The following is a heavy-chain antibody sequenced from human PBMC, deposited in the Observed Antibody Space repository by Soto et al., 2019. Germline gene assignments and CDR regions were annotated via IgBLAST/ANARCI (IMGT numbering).Heavy chain of an antibody. Sequence: GGSLRLSCAASGFTFSSYAMHWVRQAPGKGLEWVAVISYDGSNKYYADSVKGRFTISRDNSKNTLYLQMNSLRAEDTAVYYCARDIRDRKMRGSYYMGDYYYYYGMDVWGQGTTVTVSS. CDR1: GFTFSSYA. CDR3: ARDIRDRKMRGSYYMGDYYYYYGMDV. CDR2: ISYDGSNK. V-gene: IGHV3-30-3*01. D-gene: IGHD1-26*01. J-gene: IGHJ6*02.